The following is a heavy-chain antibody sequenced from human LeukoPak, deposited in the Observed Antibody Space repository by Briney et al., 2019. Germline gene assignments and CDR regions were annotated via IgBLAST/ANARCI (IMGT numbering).Heavy chain of an antibody. CDR1: GFTVSRDY. V-gene: IGHV3-66*02. CDR2: VYDGGST. D-gene: IGHD3-10*01. CDR3: TRDRVSGQYYSDSFDT. J-gene: IGHJ3*02. Sequence: GGSLRLSCAVSGFTVSRDYMSWVRQAPGKGLEWVSVVYDGGSTYYADSVKGRFTISRDNSKNTLFLQMNSLRADDTAVYYCTRDRVSGQYYSDSFDTWGQGTMVTVSS.